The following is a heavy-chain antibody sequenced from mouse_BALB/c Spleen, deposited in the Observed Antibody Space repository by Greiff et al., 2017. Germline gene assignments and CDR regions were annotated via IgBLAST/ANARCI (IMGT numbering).Heavy chain of an antibody. J-gene: IGHJ2*01. D-gene: IGHD1-2*01. CDR1: GFNIKDTY. V-gene: IGHV14-3*02. CDR2: IDPANGNT. CDR3: ARPFITTATGFAY. Sequence: VQLQQSGAELVKPGASVKLSCTASGFNIKDTYMHWVKQRPEQGLEWIGRIDPANGNTKYDPKFQGKATITADTSSNTAYLQLSSLTSEDTAVYYCARPFITTATGFAYGGKGTTLPVSS.